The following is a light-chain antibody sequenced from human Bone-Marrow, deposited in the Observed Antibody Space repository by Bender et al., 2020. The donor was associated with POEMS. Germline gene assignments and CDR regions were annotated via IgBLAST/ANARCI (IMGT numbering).Light chain of an antibody. Sequence: QSSLTQPASVSGSPGQSITISCTRTSINVGTYKLVSWYQHHPGKAPKLIIYEDTKRPSGVSNRFSGSKSGSTASLTISWLQIEDEANYYCSSAAGSFVFGHLTKVTVL. V-gene: IGLV2-23*01. CDR2: EDT. J-gene: IGLJ1*01. CDR1: SINVGTYKL. CDR3: SSAAGSFV.